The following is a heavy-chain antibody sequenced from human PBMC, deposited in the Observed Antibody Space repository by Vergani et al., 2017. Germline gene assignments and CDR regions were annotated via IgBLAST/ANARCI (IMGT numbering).Heavy chain of an antibody. CDR3: AKQYFVSGNYLFDY. CDR2: ISGSGVSA. CDR1: EFTFSNYA. Sequence: EVQLLESGGGLVQPRGSLRLTCAASEFTFSNYAMNWVRQAPGKGLEWVSGISGSGVSAYYTDSVKGRFTISRDNSKNMLFLQMNNLRTEDTAIYYCAKQYFVSGNYLFDYWGQGTLVTVSS. D-gene: IGHD3-10*01. J-gene: IGHJ4*02. V-gene: IGHV3-23*01.